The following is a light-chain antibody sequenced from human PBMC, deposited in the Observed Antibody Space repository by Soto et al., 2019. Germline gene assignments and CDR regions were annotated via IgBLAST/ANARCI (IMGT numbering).Light chain of an antibody. Sequence: IQLTQSPASLSPPLGDTVTFTCRASQNIRKYLNWYQQKPGKAPKLLIYTASSLQVGFPSRFSGSGSGTDFTLTINSLQPEDFATYYCQQSFSAPLTFGGGTKVDIK. CDR3: QQSFSAPLT. CDR2: TAS. J-gene: IGKJ4*01. V-gene: IGKV1-39*01. CDR1: QNIRKY.